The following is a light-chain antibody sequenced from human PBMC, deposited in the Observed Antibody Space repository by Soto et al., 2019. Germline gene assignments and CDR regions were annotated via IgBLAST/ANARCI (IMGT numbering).Light chain of an antibody. CDR3: HQRRSWPIT. J-gene: IGKJ5*01. Sequence: EVVLTQSPATLSLSAGERASLSCRASQDVGSLIAWYQQKPGQPPRLLIYDASNRATGIPARFSGSGSGTDFVLTISSLEPEDFAVYYWHQRRSWPITFGQGTRLEIK. CDR1: QDVGSL. CDR2: DAS. V-gene: IGKV3-11*01.